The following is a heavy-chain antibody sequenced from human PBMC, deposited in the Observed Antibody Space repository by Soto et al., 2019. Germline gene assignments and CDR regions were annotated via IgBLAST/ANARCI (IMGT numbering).Heavy chain of an antibody. CDR1: GYTFINYA. Sequence: GASVKVSCKASGYTFINYAINWVRQAPGQRLEWMGWINAGNGDTKYSQKFQGRVTITRDTSANTAYMELSGLRSEGTAVSYCARGGAGYYFDYWGQRTLVTSPQ. D-gene: IGHD2-15*01. CDR3: ARGGAGYYFDY. CDR2: INAGNGDT. V-gene: IGHV1-3*01. J-gene: IGHJ4*02.